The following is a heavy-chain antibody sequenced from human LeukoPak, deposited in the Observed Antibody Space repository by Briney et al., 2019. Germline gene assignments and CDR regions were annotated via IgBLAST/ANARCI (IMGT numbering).Heavy chain of an antibody. CDR3: ARGSPYGRNWFDP. CDR1: GGSFSGYY. Sequence: SETLSLTCAVYGGSFSGYYWSWIRQPPGKGLEWIGEINHSGSTNYNPSLKSRVTISVDTSKNQFSLKLSSVTAADTAVYYCARGSPYGRNWFDPWGQGTLVAVSS. V-gene: IGHV4-34*01. J-gene: IGHJ5*02. CDR2: INHSGST. D-gene: IGHD3-10*01.